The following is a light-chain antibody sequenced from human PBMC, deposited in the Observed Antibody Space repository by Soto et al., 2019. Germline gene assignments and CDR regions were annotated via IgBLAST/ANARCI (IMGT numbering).Light chain of an antibody. CDR3: KQYKEWPPFT. V-gene: IGKV3-15*01. CDR2: GAS. J-gene: IGKJ5*01. Sequence: EIVLTQSPATLSVSPGETATLSCRASQSVSNNVAWYQQKPGQAPRLLILGASTRATGIPARFSGSGSGTEFTLSISSLQSEDFAVYYCKQYKEWPPFTFGQGTRL. CDR1: QSVSNN.